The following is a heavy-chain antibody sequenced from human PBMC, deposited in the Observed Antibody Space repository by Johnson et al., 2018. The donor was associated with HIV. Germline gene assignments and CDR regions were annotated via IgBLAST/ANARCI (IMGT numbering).Heavy chain of an antibody. CDR2: IYSGGST. J-gene: IGHJ3*02. CDR3: AKCIWGSSLIDVFDM. Sequence: VQLVESGGGLVQPGGSLRLSCAASGFTVSSNYMSWVRQAPGKGLEWVSVIYSGGSTYYADSVKGRFTISRDNSKNTLYLQMNSLRAEDTAVYYCAKCIWGSSLIDVFDMWGRGTTVIVSS. CDR1: GFTVSSNY. D-gene: IGHD3-16*01. V-gene: IGHV3-66*01.